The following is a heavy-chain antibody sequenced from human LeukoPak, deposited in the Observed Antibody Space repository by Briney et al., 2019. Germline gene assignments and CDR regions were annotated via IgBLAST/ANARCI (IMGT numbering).Heavy chain of an antibody. CDR3: ARVAAAGLSRFNP. CDR2: IYYSGTAY. J-gene: IGHJ5*02. Sequence: SETLSLTCTVSGGSISSTDYYWGWIRQPPGKGLQWIGSIYYSGTAYYYTPSPKSRVTISVDTSKNQFSLKLSSVTAADTAVYFCARVAAAGLSRFNPWGQGTLVTVSS. D-gene: IGHD6-13*01. V-gene: IGHV4-39*01. CDR1: GGSISSTDYY.